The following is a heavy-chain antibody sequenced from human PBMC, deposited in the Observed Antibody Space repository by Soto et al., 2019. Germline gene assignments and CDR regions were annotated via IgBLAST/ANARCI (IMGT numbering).Heavy chain of an antibody. J-gene: IGHJ3*02. Sequence: XSVKVSCKASGYTFTSYYMHLVRHTPGQGLEWMGIINPSGGETIYAQKFQGRVTMTEDTSTDTAYMELSSLRSEDTAVYYCATDRPYSSRMGDAFDIWGQGTMVTVSS. D-gene: IGHD6-13*01. CDR2: INPSGGET. CDR3: ATDRPYSSRMGDAFDI. CDR1: GYTFTSYY. V-gene: IGHV1-46*01.